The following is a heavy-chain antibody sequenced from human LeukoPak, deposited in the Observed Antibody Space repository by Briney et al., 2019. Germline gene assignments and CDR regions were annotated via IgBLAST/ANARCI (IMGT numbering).Heavy chain of an antibody. D-gene: IGHD6-19*01. CDR1: GFTFSSYA. CDR2: ISSSGGTT. CDR3: AKAGIAVPATPEY. V-gene: IGHV3-23*01. Sequence: GGSLRLSCAASGFTFSSYAMNWVRQAPEKGLEWVSVISSSGGTTYYSDSVKGRFIISRDNSKNTLYLQMNSLRAEDTAVYYCAKAGIAVPATPEYCGQGTQVTVSS. J-gene: IGHJ4*02.